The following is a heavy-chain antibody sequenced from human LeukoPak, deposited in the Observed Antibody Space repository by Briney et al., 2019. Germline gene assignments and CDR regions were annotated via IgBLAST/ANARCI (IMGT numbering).Heavy chain of an antibody. CDR2: INHSGST. J-gene: IGHJ4*02. CDR1: GGSFSGYY. CDR3: ARALLGHSTVLFDY. V-gene: IGHV4-34*01. Sequence: SETLSLTCAVYGGSFSGYYWSWIRQPPGKGLEWIGEINHSGSTNYNPSLKSRVTISVDTSKNQFSLKLSSVTAADTAVYYCARALLGHSTVLFDYWGQGTLVTVSS. D-gene: IGHD4-17*01.